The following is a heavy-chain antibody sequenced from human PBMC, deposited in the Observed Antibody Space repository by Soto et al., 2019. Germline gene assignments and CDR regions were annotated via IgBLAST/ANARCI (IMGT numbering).Heavy chain of an antibody. J-gene: IGHJ4*02. V-gene: IGHV3-15*01. CDR3: TMGGSLDY. CDR2: IKTKTDGETT. CDR1: GFTFSNAW. D-gene: IGHD3-10*01. Sequence: GGSLRLSCAASGFTFSNAWMSWVRQAPGKGPEWVGRIKTKTDGETTDYVAPVKGRFTISRDDSKNTLYLQMNSLKTEDTAVYYCTMGGSLDYWGQGTLVTVSS.